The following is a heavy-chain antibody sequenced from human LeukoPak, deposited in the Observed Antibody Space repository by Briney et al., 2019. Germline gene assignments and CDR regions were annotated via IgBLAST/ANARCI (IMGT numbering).Heavy chain of an antibody. D-gene: IGHD3-3*01. CDR2: ISSNGGTT. V-gene: IGHV3-64*01. Sequence: GGSLRLSCAASGFTFSSDAMHWVRQAPGKGLEYVSAISSNGGTTHYGNSVKGRFTISRDNSKNTLYLQMGSLRAEDMAVYYCARDRGDSGLRFLEWLSYYFDYWGQGTLVTVSS. CDR3: ARDRGDSGLRFLEWLSYYFDY. CDR1: GFTFSSDA. J-gene: IGHJ4*02.